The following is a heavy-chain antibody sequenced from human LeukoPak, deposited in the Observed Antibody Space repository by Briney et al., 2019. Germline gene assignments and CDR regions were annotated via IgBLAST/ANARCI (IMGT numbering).Heavy chain of an antibody. J-gene: IGHJ4*02. CDR2: IYHSGST. D-gene: IGHD3-10*01. V-gene: IGHV4-38-2*02. Sequence: PSGTLSLTCTVSGYSISSGYYWGWIRQPPGKGLEWIGSIYHSGSTYYNPSLKSRVTISVDTSKNQFSLKLSSVTAADTAVYYCARGRSPHYFDYWGQGTLVTVSS. CDR1: GYSISSGYY. CDR3: ARGRSPHYFDY.